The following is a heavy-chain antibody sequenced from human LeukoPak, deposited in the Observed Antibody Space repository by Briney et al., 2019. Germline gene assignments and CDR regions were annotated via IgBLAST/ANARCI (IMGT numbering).Heavy chain of an antibody. CDR2: MNPNSGNT. J-gene: IGHJ4*02. CDR3: ARGGRGYCSSTSCYTGDY. CDR1: GYTFTSYD. D-gene: IGHD2-2*02. Sequence: EASVKVSCKASGYTFTSYDINWVRQATGQGLEWMGWMNPNSGNTGYAQKFQGRVTMTRNTSISTAYMELSSLRSEDTAVYYCARGGRGYCSSTSCYTGDYWGQGTLVTVSS. V-gene: IGHV1-8*01.